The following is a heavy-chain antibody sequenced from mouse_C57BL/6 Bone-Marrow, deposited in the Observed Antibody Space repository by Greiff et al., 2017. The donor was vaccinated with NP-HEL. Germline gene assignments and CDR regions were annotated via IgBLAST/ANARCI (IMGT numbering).Heavy chain of an antibody. V-gene: IGHV5-6*01. J-gene: IGHJ4*01. CDR3: ARHVGYYVGYAMDY. D-gene: IGHD2-3*01. CDR1: GFTFRSYG. CDR2: ISSGGSYT. Sequence: EVMLVASGGDLVKPGGSLKLSCAASGFTFRSYGMSWVRQTPDKRLEWVATISSGGSYTYYPDSVKGRFTISRDNAKNTLYLQMSRLKSEDTAMYYCARHVGYYVGYAMDYWGQGTSVTVSS.